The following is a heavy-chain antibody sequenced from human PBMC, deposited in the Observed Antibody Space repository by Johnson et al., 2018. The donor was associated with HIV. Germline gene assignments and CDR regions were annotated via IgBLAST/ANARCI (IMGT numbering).Heavy chain of an antibody. CDR1: GFTFSDYY. V-gene: IGHV3-11*01. D-gene: IGHD3-16*01. J-gene: IGHJ3*02. CDR3: ARGSRYTYDNDDVYLLQAFDI. CDR2: ISRSGSTI. Sequence: QVQLVESGGGLVQPGRSLRLSCAASGFTFSDYYMSWIRQAPGKGLEWVSYISRSGSTIYYGDSVKGRFTISRDNAKNSLYLQMNSLRAEDMAVYYCARGSRYTYDNDDVYLLQAFDIWGQGTMVTVSS.